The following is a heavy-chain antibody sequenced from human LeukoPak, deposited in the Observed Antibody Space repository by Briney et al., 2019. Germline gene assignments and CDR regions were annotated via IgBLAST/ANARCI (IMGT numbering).Heavy chain of an antibody. Sequence: GGSLRLSCATSGFSFSDYYLNWVRQAPGKGLEWVSYISSSGSTIYYADSVKGRFTISRDNAKNSLYLQMNSLRAEDTAVYYCASFSSGWYSFDYWGQGTLVTVSS. CDR1: GFSFSDYY. CDR2: ISSSGSTI. CDR3: ASFSSGWYSFDY. J-gene: IGHJ4*02. V-gene: IGHV3-11*04. D-gene: IGHD6-19*01.